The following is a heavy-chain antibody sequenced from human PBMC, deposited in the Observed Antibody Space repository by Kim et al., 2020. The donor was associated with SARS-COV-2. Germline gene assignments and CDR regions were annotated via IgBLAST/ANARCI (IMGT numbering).Heavy chain of an antibody. V-gene: IGHV4-34*01. CDR2: INHSGST. Sequence: SETLSLTCAVYGGSFSGYYWSWIRQPPGKGLEWIGEINHSGSTNYNPSLKSRVTISVDTSKNQFSLKLSSVTAADTAVYYCARGLCGGDCYSDYWGQGTL. J-gene: IGHJ4*02. CDR1: GGSFSGYY. D-gene: IGHD2-21*02. CDR3: ARGLCGGDCYSDY.